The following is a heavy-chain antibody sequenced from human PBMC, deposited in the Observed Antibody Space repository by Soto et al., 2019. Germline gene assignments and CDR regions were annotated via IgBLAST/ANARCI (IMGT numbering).Heavy chain of an antibody. V-gene: IGHV1-8*01. J-gene: IGHJ1*01. CDR2: MNPNNSNT. CDR1: GYTFTSYA. D-gene: IGHD3-10*01. Sequence: QVQLVQSGAEAKKPGASVKVSCKASGYTFTSYAISWVRQATGKGIEWMGWMNPNNSNTDYATKLQGRVTMTMNGSRGTAYMELSSLGSEDTAMYSCARSPRNYYAGGNYSYLRHCGQGTRVNVYS. CDR3: ARSPRNYYAGGNYSYLRH.